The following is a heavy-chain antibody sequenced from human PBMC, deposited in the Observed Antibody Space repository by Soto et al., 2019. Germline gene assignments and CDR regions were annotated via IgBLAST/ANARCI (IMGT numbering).Heavy chain of an antibody. D-gene: IGHD6-6*01. CDR3: ARAPEYSSSVEYFQH. CDR2: ISSSGSTI. Sequence: GGSLRLSCAASGFTFSSYEMNWVRQAPGKGLEWVSYISSSGSTIYYADSVKGRFTISRDNAKNSLYLQMNSLRAEDTAVYYCARAPEYSSSVEYFQHWGQGTLVTVSS. V-gene: IGHV3-48*03. CDR1: GFTFSSYE. J-gene: IGHJ1*01.